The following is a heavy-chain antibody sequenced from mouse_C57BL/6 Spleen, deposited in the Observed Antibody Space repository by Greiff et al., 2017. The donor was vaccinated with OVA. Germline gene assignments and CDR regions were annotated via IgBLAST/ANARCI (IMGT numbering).Heavy chain of an antibody. J-gene: IGHJ2*01. V-gene: IGHV1-81*01. Sequence: QVQLQQSGAELARPGASVKLSCKASGYTFTSYGISWVKQRTGQGLEWIGEIYPRSGNTYYNEKFKGKATLTADKSSSTAYMELRSLTSEDSAVYFCARFSSGYNYFDYWGQGTTLTVSS. CDR3: ARFSSGYNYFDY. CDR1: GYTFTSYG. D-gene: IGHD3-2*02. CDR2: IYPRSGNT.